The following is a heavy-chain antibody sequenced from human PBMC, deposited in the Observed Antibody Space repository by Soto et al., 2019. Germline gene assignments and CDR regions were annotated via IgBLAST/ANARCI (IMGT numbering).Heavy chain of an antibody. Sequence: ASVTVSCRAAGYSFTTHGIRWVRRAPGHGLELMGWMSAYNGDTHYVQMLQGRLTMTTDTSTSTAYMELRSLTSDDTAVYYCSRDPPFSGFLRVTPLMDXWGQGTSVTVS. CDR3: SRDPPFSGFLRVTPLMDX. D-gene: IGHD5-12*01. CDR1: GYSFTTHG. V-gene: IGHV1-18*04. CDR2: MSAYNGDT. J-gene: IGHJ6*02.